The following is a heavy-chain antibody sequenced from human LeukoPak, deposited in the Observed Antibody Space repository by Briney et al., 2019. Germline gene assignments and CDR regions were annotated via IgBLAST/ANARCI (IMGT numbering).Heavy chain of an antibody. CDR2: ISNDGSDK. V-gene: IGHV3-30*04. CDR1: GFTFSNNA. Sequence: GRSLRLSCAASGFTFSNNAMHWVRQAPGKGLECVAVISNDGSDKYYADSVKGRFIISRDNSMNTLYLQMNSLRTEDTAVYYCARGTYYYDTSGYYSGGLGYWGQGTLVTVSS. J-gene: IGHJ4*02. CDR3: ARGTYYYDTSGYYSGGLGY. D-gene: IGHD3-22*01.